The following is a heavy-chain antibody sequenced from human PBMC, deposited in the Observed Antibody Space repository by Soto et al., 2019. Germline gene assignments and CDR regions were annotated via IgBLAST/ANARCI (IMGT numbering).Heavy chain of an antibody. D-gene: IGHD1-26*01. Sequence: GGSLRLSCTASGFAFNNFAIHWVRQAPGKGLEWVAVISYDGSNKYYADSVKGRFTISRDNSKNTVYLQMNSLRADDTAVYYCARPTRGSPPSNYYYGMDVRGHGTTVTVSS. CDR3: ARPTRGSPPSNYYYGMDV. J-gene: IGHJ6*02. V-gene: IGHV3-30*04. CDR1: GFAFNNFA. CDR2: ISYDGSNK.